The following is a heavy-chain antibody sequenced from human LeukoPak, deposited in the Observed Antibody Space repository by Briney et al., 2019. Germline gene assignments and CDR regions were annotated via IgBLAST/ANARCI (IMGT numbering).Heavy chain of an antibody. CDR1: GYSFTSYW. J-gene: IGHJ4*02. Sequence: GESLQISCKGSGYSFTSYWIGWVRQMPGKGLEWMGIIYPGDSDTRYSPSLQGQVTISADKSISTAYLQWSSLKASDTAMYYCARHYRAVLIGQPKEHDYWGQGTLVTVSS. D-gene: IGHD1-26*01. CDR2: IYPGDSDT. CDR3: ARHYRAVLIGQPKEHDY. V-gene: IGHV5-51*01.